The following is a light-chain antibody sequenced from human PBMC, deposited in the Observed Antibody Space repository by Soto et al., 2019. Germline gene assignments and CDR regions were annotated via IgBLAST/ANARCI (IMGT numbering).Light chain of an antibody. CDR1: QPINIY. V-gene: IGKV1-39*01. CDR3: QQSESAPT. Sequence: QMTQPHYSLSASVGDRVTITCRTSQPINIYLNWYQHKPGKAPKLLIYAASSLQSGVPSRFSGSGSGADFTLTIRRLQPEEFATYYCQQSESAPTFGRGTRLEIK. CDR2: AAS. J-gene: IGKJ5*01.